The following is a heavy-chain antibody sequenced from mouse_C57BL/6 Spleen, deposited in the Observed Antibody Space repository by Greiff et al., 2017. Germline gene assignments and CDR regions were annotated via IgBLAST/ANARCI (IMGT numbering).Heavy chain of an antibody. CDR3: ARGGGTTVVFDY. D-gene: IGHD1-1*01. V-gene: IGHV5-4*01. CDR2: ISDGGSYT. Sequence: EVQLQESGGGLVKPGGSLKLSCAASGFTFSSYAMSWVRQTPEKRLEWVATISDGGSYTYYPDNVKGRFTISRDNAKNNLYLQMSHLKSEDTAMYYWARGGGTTVVFDYWGQGTTLTVSS. J-gene: IGHJ2*01. CDR1: GFTFSSYA.